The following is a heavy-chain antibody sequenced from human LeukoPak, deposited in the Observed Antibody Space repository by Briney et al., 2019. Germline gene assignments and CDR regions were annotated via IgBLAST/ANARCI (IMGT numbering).Heavy chain of an antibody. CDR3: AQTTGWPGFDF. CDR2: IYNGRNT. V-gene: IGHV4-59*08. J-gene: IGHJ4*02. Sequence: KPSETLSLTCSASGASTSDKYWSWIRQSPGRTLEWSGHIYNGRNTKYNPSLTSRVTISVDTSKNQFSLSLTSVTAADTAMYYCAQTTGWPGFDFWGPGALVTVSS. CDR1: GASTSDKY. D-gene: IGHD6-19*01.